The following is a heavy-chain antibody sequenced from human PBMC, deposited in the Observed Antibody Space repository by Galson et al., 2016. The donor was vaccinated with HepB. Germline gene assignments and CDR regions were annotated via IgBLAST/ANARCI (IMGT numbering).Heavy chain of an antibody. J-gene: IGHJ4*02. CDR3: ARDRHYYGSGSYPSRYFDY. CDR1: GYTFTSYY. CDR2: INPSGGST. D-gene: IGHD3-10*01. Sequence: SVKVSCKASGYTFTSYYMHWVRQAPGQGLEWMGIINPSGGSTSYAQKFQGRVTMTRDTSKSTVYMELSSLRSEDTAVYYCARDRHYYGSGSYPSRYFDYWGQGTLVTVSS. V-gene: IGHV1-46*01.